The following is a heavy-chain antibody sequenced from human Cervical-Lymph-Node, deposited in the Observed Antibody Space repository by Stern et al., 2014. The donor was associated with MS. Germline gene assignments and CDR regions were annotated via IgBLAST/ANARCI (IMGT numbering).Heavy chain of an antibody. D-gene: IGHD2/OR15-2a*01. CDR2: IYTRGSP. CDR3: AREGKASTFRRNWFDP. J-gene: IGHJ5*02. Sequence: VQLVESGPGLVKPSETLSLTCSVSGDSISNYYWSWIRQPAGKGLAWIWRIYTRGSPTYNPPLKSRVAMSIDTSESQFSLRLSFVTAADTAVYYCAREGKASTFRRNWFDPWGQGTLVTVSS. V-gene: IGHV4-4*07. CDR1: GDSISNYY.